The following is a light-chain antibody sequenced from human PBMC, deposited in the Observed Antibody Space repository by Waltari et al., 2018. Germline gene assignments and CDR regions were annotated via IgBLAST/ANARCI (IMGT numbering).Light chain of an antibody. J-gene: IGLJ2*01. V-gene: IGLV8-61*01. CDR1: SGSVSSNYY. Sequence: QTVVTQEPSFSVSPGGTVTLTCGLTSGSVSSNYYPSWYQQTPGQAPRTLIYNTNTRSSGVPCRFSCSILGNKAALTITGAQADDECDYYCVLYVGSGIRVFGGGTKLTVL. CDR2: NTN. CDR3: VLYVGSGIRV.